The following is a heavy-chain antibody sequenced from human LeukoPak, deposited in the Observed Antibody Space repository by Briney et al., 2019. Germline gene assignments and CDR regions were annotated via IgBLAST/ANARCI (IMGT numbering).Heavy chain of an antibody. CDR3: ARVPADRAYFDY. V-gene: IGHV3-33*08. Sequence: GGSLRLSCAASGFTFSSYAMSWVRQAPGKGLEWVGVIWYDGSNKYYADSVKGRFTISRDNSKNTVYLQMSSLRVEDTAVYYCARVPADRAYFDYWGQGTLATVSS. CDR1: GFTFSSYA. CDR2: IWYDGSNK. J-gene: IGHJ4*02. D-gene: IGHD1-14*01.